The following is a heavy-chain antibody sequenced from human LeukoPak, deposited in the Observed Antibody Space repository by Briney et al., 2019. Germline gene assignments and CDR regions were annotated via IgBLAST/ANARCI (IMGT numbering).Heavy chain of an antibody. CDR2: IIPIFGTA. D-gene: IGHD2-2*01. V-gene: IGHV1-69*13. CDR1: GGTSSSYA. CDR3: ARGGVVVVPAAMYPLWY. J-gene: IGHJ4*02. Sequence: ASVKVSCKASGGTSSSYAISWVRQAPGQGLEWMGGIIPIFGTANYAQKFQGRVTITADESTSTAYMELSSLRSEDTAVYYCARGGVVVVPAAMYPLWYWGQGTPVTVSS.